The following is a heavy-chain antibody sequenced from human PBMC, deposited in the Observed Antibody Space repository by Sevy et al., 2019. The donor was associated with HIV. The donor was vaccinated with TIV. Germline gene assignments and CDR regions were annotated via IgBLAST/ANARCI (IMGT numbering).Heavy chain of an antibody. CDR3: ANVRSQLLVGAYYFDY. CDR2: ISGSGGST. J-gene: IGHJ4*02. Sequence: GGSLRLSCAASGFTFSSYAMSWVRQAPGKGLEWVSAISGSGGSTYYADSVKGRFTISRDNSKNTLYLQMNSLRAEDTAVYYGANVRSQLLVGAYYFDYWGQGTLVTVSS. D-gene: IGHD1-26*01. V-gene: IGHV3-23*01. CDR1: GFTFSSYA.